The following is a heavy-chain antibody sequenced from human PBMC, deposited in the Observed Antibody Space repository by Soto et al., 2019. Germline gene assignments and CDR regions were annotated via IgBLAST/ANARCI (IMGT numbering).Heavy chain of an antibody. CDR1: GIPFNNYW. J-gene: IGHJ4*02. CDR2: INTVATII. V-gene: IGHV3-74*01. Sequence: GSLTLPCSVSGIPFNNYWMRWIRQAPGKGLVWVSHINTVATIINYGDSVKGRFTISRDNAENTLYLQMNSLGVEDTATYYWPTDVGRGLSYWGQRTLGTVSS. CDR3: PTDVGRGLSY. D-gene: IGHD3-10*02.